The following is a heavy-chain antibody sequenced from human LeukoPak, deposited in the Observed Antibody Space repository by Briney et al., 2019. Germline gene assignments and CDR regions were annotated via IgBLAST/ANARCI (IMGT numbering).Heavy chain of an antibody. Sequence: GGSLRLSCAASGFTFSSYWMHWVRQAPGKGLVWVSRINTDGSSTSYADSVKGRFTISRDNAKNTLYLQMNSLRAEDTAVYYCARDHVDTANLDYWGQGTLVTVSS. CDR1: GFTFSSYW. D-gene: IGHD5-18*01. CDR3: ARDHVDTANLDY. CDR2: INTDGSST. V-gene: IGHV3-74*01. J-gene: IGHJ4*02.